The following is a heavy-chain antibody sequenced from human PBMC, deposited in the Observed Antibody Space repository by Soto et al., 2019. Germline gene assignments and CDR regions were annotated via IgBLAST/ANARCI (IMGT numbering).Heavy chain of an antibody. V-gene: IGHV5-51*01. D-gene: IGHD3-22*01. J-gene: IGHJ4*02. CDR3: ARSDYDSSAYFGQIGTFDY. Sequence: EVQLVQSGAEVKKPGESLKISCKGSGDSFTYYWIAWVRQMPGKGLEWMGIIYPGVSDTRYSPSFQGQVTISADKSIYAAYVQWSSLKASDIAMYYCARSDYDSSAYFGQIGTFDYWGQGTLVTVSS. CDR1: GDSFTYYW. CDR2: IYPGVSDT.